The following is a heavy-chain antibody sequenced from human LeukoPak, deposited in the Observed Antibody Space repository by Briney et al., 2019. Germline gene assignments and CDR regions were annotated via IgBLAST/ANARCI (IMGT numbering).Heavy chain of an antibody. CDR3: ARDLEGITMVRGVIIDDAFDI. CDR1: GYTFSGYY. V-gene: IGHV1-2*02. CDR2: INPNSGGT. Sequence: EASVKVSCKASGYTFSGYYMHWVRQAPGQGLEWMGWINPNSGGTKYAQKFQGRVTMTRDTSISTAYMELSRLRSDDTAVYYCARDLEGITMVRGVIIDDAFDIWGQGTMVTVSS. J-gene: IGHJ3*02. D-gene: IGHD3-10*01.